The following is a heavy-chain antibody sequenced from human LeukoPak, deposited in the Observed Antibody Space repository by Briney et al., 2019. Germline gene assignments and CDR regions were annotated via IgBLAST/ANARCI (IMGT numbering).Heavy chain of an antibody. Sequence: GGSLRLSCAASGFTFSEYYMSWIRQAPGKGLEWVSYISSSGSTIYYADSVKGRFTISRDNAKNSLYLQMNSLRAEDTAVYYCARSFDYYYGSGSYFDYWGQGTLVTVSS. V-gene: IGHV3-11*01. CDR1: GFTFSEYY. J-gene: IGHJ4*02. D-gene: IGHD3-10*01. CDR3: ARSFDYYYGSGSYFDY. CDR2: ISSSGSTI.